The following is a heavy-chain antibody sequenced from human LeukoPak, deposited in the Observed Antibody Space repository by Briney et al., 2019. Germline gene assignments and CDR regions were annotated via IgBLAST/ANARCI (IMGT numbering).Heavy chain of an antibody. V-gene: IGHV3-7*01. J-gene: IGHJ4*02. Sequence: RSGGSLRLSCAASGFTFSSYWMTWVRQAPGKGLEWVANIKQDGSQKFYLDSVKGRFTISRDNAKESLFLQMNSLRAGDTAVYYCARHYDSTAYSLDYWGQGTLVTVSS. CDR1: GFTFSSYW. CDR3: ARHYDSTAYSLDY. CDR2: IKQDGSQK. D-gene: IGHD3-22*01.